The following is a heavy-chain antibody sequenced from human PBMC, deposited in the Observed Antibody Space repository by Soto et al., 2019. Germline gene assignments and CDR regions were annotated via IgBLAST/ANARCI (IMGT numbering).Heavy chain of an antibody. CDR1: GFTFSSYR. Sequence: GGSLRLSCAASGFTFSSYRLNWVRQAPGKGLEWVSSISSSSSDINYTDSVKGRFTISRDNAKSSLSLQMNSLRAEDTAVYYCARDPRYYDSSGYHYWGQGTLVTVSS. D-gene: IGHD3-22*01. CDR3: ARDPRYYDSSGYHY. V-gene: IGHV3-21*01. CDR2: ISSSSSDI. J-gene: IGHJ4*02.